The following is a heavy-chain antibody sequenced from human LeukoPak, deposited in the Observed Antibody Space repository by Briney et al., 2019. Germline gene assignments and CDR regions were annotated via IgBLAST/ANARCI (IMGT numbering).Heavy chain of an antibody. Sequence: GGSLRLSCAASGITFSSYAMSWVRQAPGKGLEWVSGISGSGSSAYYADSVRGRFTISRDNSKNTLYLQMNSLRAEDTAIYYCAKDNDLWSGYHFDYWGQGTLVTVSS. CDR1: GITFSSYA. V-gene: IGHV3-23*01. CDR3: AKDNDLWSGYHFDY. D-gene: IGHD3-3*01. J-gene: IGHJ4*02. CDR2: ISGSGSSA.